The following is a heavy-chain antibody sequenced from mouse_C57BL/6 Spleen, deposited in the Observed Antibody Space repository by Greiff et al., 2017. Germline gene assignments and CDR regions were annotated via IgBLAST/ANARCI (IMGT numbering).Heavy chain of an antibody. D-gene: IGHD1-1*01. CDR1: GFSLSTSGMG. J-gene: IGHJ1*03. V-gene: IGHV8-12*01. Sequence: QVTLKECGPGILQSSQTLSLTCSFSGFSLSTSGMGVSWIRQPSGKGLEWLAHIYWDDDKRYNPSLKSRLTISKDTSRNQVFLKITSVDTADTATYYCARRAWGYDGSYWYFDVWGTGTTVTVSS. CDR3: ARRAWGYDGSYWYFDV. CDR2: IYWDDDK.